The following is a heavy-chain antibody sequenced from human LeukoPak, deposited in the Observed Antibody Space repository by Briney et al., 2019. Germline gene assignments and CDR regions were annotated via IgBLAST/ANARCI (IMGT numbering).Heavy chain of an antibody. V-gene: IGHV3-30-3*01. CDR2: SSSDEPYK. J-gene: IGHJ4*02. CDR3: ARSVSGVWRFDY. Sequence: GGSLRLSCAASGFPFTVYPPHSVRKAPGKGQKWVSVSSSDEPYKSYSDSVRGRFTITRDNSKNRLYLQMSDLGVEDTAVYFCARSVSGVWRFDYWGRGILVAGCS. D-gene: IGHD5/OR15-5a*01. CDR1: GFPFTVYP.